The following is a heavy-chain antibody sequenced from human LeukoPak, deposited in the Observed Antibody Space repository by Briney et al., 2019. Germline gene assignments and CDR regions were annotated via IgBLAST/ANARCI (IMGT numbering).Heavy chain of an antibody. D-gene: IGHD6-13*01. CDR1: GFTSSSYG. V-gene: IGHV3-33*01. CDR2: IWYDGSNK. CDR3: ARGIAAAGTGFDP. Sequence: GGSLRLSCAASGFTSSSYGMHWVRQAPGKGLEWVAVIWYDGSNKYYADSVKGRFTISRDNSKSTLYLQMNSLRAEDTAVYYCARGIAAAGTGFDPWGQGTLVTVSS. J-gene: IGHJ5*02.